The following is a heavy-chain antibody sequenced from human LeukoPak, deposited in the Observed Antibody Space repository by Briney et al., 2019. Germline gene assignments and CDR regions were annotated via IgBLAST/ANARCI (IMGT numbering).Heavy chain of an antibody. CDR1: GGSISSGGYY. J-gene: IGHJ6*02. D-gene: IGHD6-19*01. V-gene: IGHV4-31*03. CDR2: IYYSGST. CDR3: ARLVVAMAGIGDYYHGMDV. Sequence: SQTLSLTCTVSGGSISSGGYYWSWIRQHPGTGLEWIGYIYYSGSTHYNPSLKSRVTISVDTSKNQFSLKLSSVTAADTAVYYCARLVVAMAGIGDYYHGMDVWGQGTTVTVSS.